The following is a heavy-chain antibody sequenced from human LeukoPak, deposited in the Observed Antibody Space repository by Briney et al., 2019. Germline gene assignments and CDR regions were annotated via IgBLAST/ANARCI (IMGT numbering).Heavy chain of an antibody. CDR3: AKEAYDSSGYYSKNFDY. D-gene: IGHD3-22*01. J-gene: IGHJ4*02. V-gene: IGHV3-30*18. CDR1: GFTFSSYG. CDR2: ISYDGRNK. Sequence: GTSLRLSCAASGFTFSSYGMHWVCQAPGKGLEWVAVISYDGRNKYYADSVKGRFTISRDNSKNTLYLQMNSLRAEDTAVYYCAKEAYDSSGYYSKNFDYWGQGTLVTVSS.